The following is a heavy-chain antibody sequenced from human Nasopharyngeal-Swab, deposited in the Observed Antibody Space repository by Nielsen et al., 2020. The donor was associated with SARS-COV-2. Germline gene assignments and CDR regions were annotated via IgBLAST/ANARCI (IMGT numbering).Heavy chain of an antibody. D-gene: IGHD5-12*01. Sequence: GGSLRLSCAASGFSFSNHGMHWVRQAPGKGLEWVAVIWSDGKTTKYADSVKGRLTISRDKSRNTPYLQMNNLRVEDTAIYYCAREGPYSGTNVFDIWGQGTMVTVSS. J-gene: IGHJ3*02. CDR1: GFSFSNHG. CDR2: IWSDGKTT. CDR3: AREGPYSGTNVFDI. V-gene: IGHV3-33*01.